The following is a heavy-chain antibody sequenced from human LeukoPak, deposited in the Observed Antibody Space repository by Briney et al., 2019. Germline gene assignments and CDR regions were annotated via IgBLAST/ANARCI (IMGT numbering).Heavy chain of an antibody. CDR2: ISSSGSAI. D-gene: IGHD6-6*01. V-gene: IGHV3-11*04. Sequence: RAGGSLRLSCAASGFTFSDYYMSWIRQAPGKGLEWVSYISSSGSAIYYADSVKGRFTISRDDAKNSLYLQMNSLRAEDTAVYYCARVPARQLGEYYFDYWGQGTLVTVSS. CDR1: GFTFSDYY. J-gene: IGHJ4*02. CDR3: ARVPARQLGEYYFDY.